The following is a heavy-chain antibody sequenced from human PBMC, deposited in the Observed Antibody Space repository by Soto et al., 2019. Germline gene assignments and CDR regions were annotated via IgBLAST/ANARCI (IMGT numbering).Heavy chain of an antibody. CDR2: ISGSGGNT. V-gene: IGHV3-23*01. CDR3: AKSTSSFDIVLVPTAEPSIDY. J-gene: IGHJ4*02. Sequence: GSLRLSCAASGFTFSSYAMSWVRQAPGKGLEWVSTISGSGGNTYYADSVKGRFTISRDNSKKTLYLQMNSLRAEDTAIYYCAKSTSSFDIVLVPTAEPSIDYWGQGTLVTVSS. CDR1: GFTFSSYA. D-gene: IGHD2-2*01.